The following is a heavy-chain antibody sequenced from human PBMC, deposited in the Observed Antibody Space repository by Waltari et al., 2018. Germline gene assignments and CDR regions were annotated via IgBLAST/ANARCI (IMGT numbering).Heavy chain of an antibody. CDR2: INHSGST. V-gene: IGHV4-34*01. D-gene: IGHD3-3*01. Sequence: QVQLQQWGAGLLKPSETLSLTCAVYGGSFSGYYWSWIRQPPGKGLEWIGEINHSGSTNYTPSLKSRVTISVDTSKNQFSLKLSSVTAADTAVYYCAREGNYDFWSGYHYYYYMDVWGKGTTVTVSS. CDR1: GGSFSGYY. J-gene: IGHJ6*03. CDR3: AREGNYDFWSGYHYYYYMDV.